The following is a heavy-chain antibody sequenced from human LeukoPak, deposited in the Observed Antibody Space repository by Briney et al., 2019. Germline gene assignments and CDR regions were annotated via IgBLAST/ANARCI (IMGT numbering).Heavy chain of an antibody. J-gene: IGHJ4*02. CDR3: ASLRIRAFDY. Sequence: SETLSLTCAVFGGSFSSYYLSWIRQPPGKGLEWIEYIYYSGSTNYNPSLKSRLTISVDTSKNQFSLTLSSVTAADTAVYYCASLRIRAFDYWGQGTLVTVSS. CDR2: IYYSGST. V-gene: IGHV4-59*01. CDR1: GGSFSSYY.